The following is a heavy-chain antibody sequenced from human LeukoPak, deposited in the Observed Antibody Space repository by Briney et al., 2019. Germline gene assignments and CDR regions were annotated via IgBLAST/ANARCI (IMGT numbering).Heavy chain of an antibody. Sequence: SETLSLTCAVYDESFSDFYLNWIRQPPGKGLEWIGEINHSGRVNYNPSLKSRVSMSVQKSRNNFSLRLNSVTAADTAVYYCARDRWGRFSSSSDAFDIWGQGTMVTVSS. V-gene: IGHV4-34*01. CDR2: INHSGRV. CDR3: ARDRWGRFSSSSDAFDI. CDR1: DESFSDFY. J-gene: IGHJ3*02. D-gene: IGHD6-6*01.